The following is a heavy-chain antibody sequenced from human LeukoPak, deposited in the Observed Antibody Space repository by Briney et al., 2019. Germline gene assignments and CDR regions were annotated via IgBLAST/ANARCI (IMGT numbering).Heavy chain of an antibody. CDR1: GYTFTSYG. CDR2: ISAYNGNT. D-gene: IGHD6-6*01. CDR3: ARGGEAYSSSYYFDY. Sequence: ASVKVSCKASGYTFTSYGISWVRQAPGQGLEWMGWISAYNGNTNYAQKLQGRVTMTTDTSTSTAYMELRSLRSDDTAVYYCARGGEAYSSSYYFDYWGQGTLVTVSS. V-gene: IGHV1-18*01. J-gene: IGHJ4*02.